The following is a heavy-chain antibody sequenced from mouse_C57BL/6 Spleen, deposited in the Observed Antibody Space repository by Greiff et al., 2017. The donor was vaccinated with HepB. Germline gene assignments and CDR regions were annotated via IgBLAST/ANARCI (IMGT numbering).Heavy chain of an antibody. V-gene: IGHV1-82*01. CDR2: IYPGDGDT. J-gene: IGHJ2*01. CDR1: GYAFSSSW. Sequence: VMLQQSGPELVKPGASVKISCKASGYAFSSSWMNWVKQRPGKGLEWIGRIYPGDGDTNYNGKFKGKATLTADKSSSTAYMQLSSLTSEDSAVYFCAREPYYFDYWGQGTTLTVSS. CDR3: AREPYYFDY.